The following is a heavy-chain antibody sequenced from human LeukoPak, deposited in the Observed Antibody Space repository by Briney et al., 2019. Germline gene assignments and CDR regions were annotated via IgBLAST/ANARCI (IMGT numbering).Heavy chain of an antibody. V-gene: IGHV3-30*03. D-gene: IGHD4-23*01. CDR3: ADLLRWEPY. CDR2: ISYDGSNK. Sequence: GRSLRLSCAASGFTFSSYGMHWVRQAPGKGLEWVAVISYDGSNKYYADSVKGRFTISRDNSKNTLYLQMNSLRAEDTAVYYCADLLRWEPYWGQGTLVTVSS. CDR1: GFTFSSYG. J-gene: IGHJ4*02.